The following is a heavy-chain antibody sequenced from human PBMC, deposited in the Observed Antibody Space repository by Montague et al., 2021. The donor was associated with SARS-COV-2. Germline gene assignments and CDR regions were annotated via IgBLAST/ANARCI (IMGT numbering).Heavy chain of an antibody. CDR1: GDSITNNYY. CDR3: ARRRIVASNRAFDY. D-gene: IGHD2-21*01. CDR2: IYHSGTT. J-gene: IGHJ4*02. V-gene: IGHV4-38-2*02. Sequence: SETLSLTCTVSGDSITNNYYWGWIRQPPGKGLEWIGTIYHSGTTYYNPSLKSRVTISVDTSNNQFSLKLTSVTAADTAAYYCARRRIVASNRAFDYWGQGTLVTVSS.